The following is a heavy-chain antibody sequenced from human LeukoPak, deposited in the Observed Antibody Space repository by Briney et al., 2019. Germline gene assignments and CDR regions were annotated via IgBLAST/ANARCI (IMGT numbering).Heavy chain of an antibody. V-gene: IGHV4-39*01. D-gene: IGHD3-22*01. J-gene: IGHJ4*02. CDR3: ARQEVVVIIANFDY. CDR1: GGSISSSSYY. CDR2: IYYSGST. Sequence: SETLSLTCTVSGGSISSSSYYGGWVRQPPGKGLEWIGSIYYSGSTYDNPSRKRRVTISGETSKKQFSLKLSSVTAAVTAVYYCARQEVVVIIANFDYWGQGTLVTVSS.